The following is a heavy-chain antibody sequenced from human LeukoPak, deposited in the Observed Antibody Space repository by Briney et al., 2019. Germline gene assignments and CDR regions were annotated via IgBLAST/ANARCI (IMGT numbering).Heavy chain of an antibody. CDR3: ARTGSIYGHETFDT. CDR2: ISSYSTYT. CDR1: GYSFTTHG. Sequence: ASVKVSCKASGYSFTTHGISWVRQAPGQGLEWMGRISSYSTYTTYAQKFQGRVTMTTATSTGYLELRSLTSDDTAVYYCARTGSIYGHETFDTWGQGTVVTVSS. D-gene: IGHD5-18*01. V-gene: IGHV1-18*01. J-gene: IGHJ3*02.